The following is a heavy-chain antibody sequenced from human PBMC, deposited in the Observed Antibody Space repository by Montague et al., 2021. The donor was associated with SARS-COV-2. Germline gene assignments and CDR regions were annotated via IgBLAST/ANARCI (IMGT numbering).Heavy chain of an antibody. J-gene: IGHJ6*02. Sequence: SETLSLTCTVSGGSISSSSYYWGWIRQPPGKGLERIGSIYYSGSTYYNPSLKSRVTISVDTSKNQFSLKLSSVTAADTAVYYCASESVGRKWLRSVYYYYGMDVWGQGTTVTVSS. D-gene: IGHD5-12*01. V-gene: IGHV4-39*01. CDR2: IYYSGST. CDR1: GGSISSSSYY. CDR3: ASESVGRKWLRSVYYYYGMDV.